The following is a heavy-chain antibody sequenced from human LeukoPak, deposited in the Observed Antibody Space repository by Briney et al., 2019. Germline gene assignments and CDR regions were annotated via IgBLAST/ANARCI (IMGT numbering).Heavy chain of an antibody. Sequence: AGSLRLSCAASGFTFSSYWMSWVRQAPGKGLEWVADINLDGSEKYYVDSVKGRFTIYRDNAKNSMNLHMTSPRAEDTAVYYCAREGTRGFFDSWGQGTLVTVSS. CDR1: GFTFSSYW. V-gene: IGHV3-7*01. CDR2: INLDGSEK. CDR3: AREGTRGFFDS. D-gene: IGHD1/OR15-1a*01. J-gene: IGHJ4*02.